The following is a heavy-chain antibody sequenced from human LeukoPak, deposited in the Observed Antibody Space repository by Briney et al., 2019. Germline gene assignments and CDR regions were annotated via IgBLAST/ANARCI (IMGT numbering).Heavy chain of an antibody. CDR3: AREIRVATRRFDY. CDR1: GFTLSSYAM. V-gene: IGHV4-4*01. D-gene: IGHD6-6*01. CDR2: IYYTGST. Sequence: PGGSLRLSCAASGFTLSSYAMSWVRQAPGKGLEWIGNIYYTGSTYYNPSLKSRVTISVDTSKNQFSLKLSSVTAADTAMYFCAREIRVATRRFDYWGRGTLLTVSS. J-gene: IGHJ4*02.